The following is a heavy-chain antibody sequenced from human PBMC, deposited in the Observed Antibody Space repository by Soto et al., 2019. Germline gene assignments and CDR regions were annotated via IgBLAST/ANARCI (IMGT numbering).Heavy chain of an antibody. V-gene: IGHV4-34*01. Sequence: QVQLQQWGAEVLKPSETLSLTCVVNGGSFSGYYWSWIRQSPGKGLEWIGEINDSGITDSNPSLESRVTISVDMSKTQFSLNLNSVTAAASAVYHCARGRSSVPDRRGIGYYGLDVWGQGTTVTVSS. CDR1: GGSFSGYY. CDR3: ARGRSSVPDRRGIGYYGLDV. J-gene: IGHJ6*02. CDR2: INDSGIT. D-gene: IGHD6-6*01.